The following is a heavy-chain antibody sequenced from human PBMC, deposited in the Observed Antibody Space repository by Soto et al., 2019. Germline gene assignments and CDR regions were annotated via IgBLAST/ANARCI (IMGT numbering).Heavy chain of an antibody. D-gene: IGHD3-16*01. J-gene: IGHJ4*02. V-gene: IGHV4-59*01. CDR2: IYYSGST. CDR3: AREGASTPPDY. CDR1: GGSISSYY. Sequence: SETLSLTCTVSGGSISSYYWSWIRQPPGKGLEWIGYIYYSGSTNYNPSLKSRVTISVDTSKNQFSLKLSPVTAADTAVYYCAREGASTPPDYWGQGTLVTVSS.